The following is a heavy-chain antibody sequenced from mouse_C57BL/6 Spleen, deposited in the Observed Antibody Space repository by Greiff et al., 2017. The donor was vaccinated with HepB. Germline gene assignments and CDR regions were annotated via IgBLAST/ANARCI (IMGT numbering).Heavy chain of an antibody. CDR1: GYTFTSYW. CDR2: IYPSDSET. CDR3: ARDDYDEGYYFDY. D-gene: IGHD2-4*01. Sequence: QVQLKQPGAELVRPGSSVKLSCKASGYTFTSYWMDWVKQRPGQGLEWIGNIYPSDSETHYNQKFKDKATLTVDKSSSTAYMQLSSLTSEDSAVYYCARDDYDEGYYFDYWGQGTTLTVSS. V-gene: IGHV1-61*01. J-gene: IGHJ2*01.